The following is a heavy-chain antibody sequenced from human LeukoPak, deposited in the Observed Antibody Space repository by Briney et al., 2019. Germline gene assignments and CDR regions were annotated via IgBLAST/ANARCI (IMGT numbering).Heavy chain of an antibody. J-gene: IGHJ2*01. D-gene: IGHD1-1*01. CDR2: IYPGDSGA. CDR1: GYSFTSSW. Sequence: GESLKISCKGSGYSFTSSWIGWVRQMPGKGLEWMGIIYPGDSGARYSPSFQGQVTISADKSINTAYLQWSSLRASDTAMYYCARQLTNRYWYFDLWGRGTLVTVSS. V-gene: IGHV5-51*01. CDR3: ARQLTNRYWYFDL.